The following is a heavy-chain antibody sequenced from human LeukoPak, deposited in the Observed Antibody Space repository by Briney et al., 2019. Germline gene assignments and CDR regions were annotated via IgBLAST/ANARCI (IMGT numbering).Heavy chain of an antibody. V-gene: IGHV3-23*01. CDR2: ISGSGGST. D-gene: IGHD3-22*01. J-gene: IGHJ1*01. CDR1: GFTFSSYA. CDR3: AKDSMIVSTASGEYFQH. Sequence: GGSLRLSCAASGFTFSSYAMSWVRQAPGKGLEWVSAISGSGGSTYYADSVKGRSTISRGNSKNTLYLQMNSLRAEDTAVYYCAKDSMIVSTASGEYFQHWGQGTLVTVSS.